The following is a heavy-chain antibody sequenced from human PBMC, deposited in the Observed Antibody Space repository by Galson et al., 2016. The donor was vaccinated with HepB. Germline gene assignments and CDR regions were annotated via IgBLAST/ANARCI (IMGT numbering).Heavy chain of an antibody. CDR2: VFYSRSGNT. CDR1: GGSVNSGAWY. CDR3: ARGGMVNSYWYFDL. D-gene: IGHD3-3*01. Sequence: ETLSLTCTVSGGSVNSGAWYWSWIRQPPGKGLQWIGYVFYSRSGNTNYNPSLKSRVTISVDTSKNQFSLNLNSVTAADTAVYYCARGGMVNSYWYFDLWGRGTLVTVSS. V-gene: IGHV4-61*08. J-gene: IGHJ2*01.